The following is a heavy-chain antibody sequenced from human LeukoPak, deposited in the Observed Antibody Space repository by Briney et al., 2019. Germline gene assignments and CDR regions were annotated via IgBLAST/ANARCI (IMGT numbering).Heavy chain of an antibody. D-gene: IGHD7-27*01. CDR2: TYYRSKWYT. V-gene: IGHV6-1*01. Sequence: QTLSLTCAISGDSVSRNTAAWNWASQSPSRGLEWVGRTYYRSKWYTDYAVSVKSRVTINPDTSKNQFSLQLNSVTPEDTAVYYCARDLVGHWGDDLYFDYWGQGTLVTVSS. CDR1: GDSVSRNTAA. J-gene: IGHJ4*02. CDR3: ARDLVGHWGDDLYFDY.